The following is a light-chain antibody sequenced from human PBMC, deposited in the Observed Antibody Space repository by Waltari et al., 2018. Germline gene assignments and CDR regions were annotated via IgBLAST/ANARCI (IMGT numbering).Light chain of an antibody. J-gene: IGKJ4*01. CDR3: QQYITTLT. Sequence: DFVMTQSPDSLAVSLGERATINCKSSQTILYSTTNRNYLAWYQQRPGQPPKLLMYWASVRASGVPDRFSGSGSGTDFTLTISSLQPEDVAVYYCQQYITTLTFGGGTKVEIK. CDR2: WAS. V-gene: IGKV4-1*01. CDR1: QTILYSTTNRNY.